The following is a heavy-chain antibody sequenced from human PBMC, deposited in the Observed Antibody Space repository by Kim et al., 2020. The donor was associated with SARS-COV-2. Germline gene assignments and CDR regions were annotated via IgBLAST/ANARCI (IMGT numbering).Heavy chain of an antibody. CDR2: T. Sequence: TNDNPSLKSRVTMSVDTSKNQFSLKLSSVTAADTAVYYCAREAAAGGMDVWGQGTTVTVSS. V-gene: IGHV4-4*07. J-gene: IGHJ6*02. CDR3: AREAAAGGMDV. D-gene: IGHD6-13*01.